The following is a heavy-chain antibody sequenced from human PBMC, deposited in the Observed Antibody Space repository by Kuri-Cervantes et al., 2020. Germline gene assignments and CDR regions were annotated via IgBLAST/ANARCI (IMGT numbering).Heavy chain of an antibody. V-gene: IGHV1-2*02. Sequence: ASVKVSCKASGYTFTGYYMHWVRQAPGQGLEWMGWINPNSGGTYYAQKFQGRVTMTRDTSISPDYMELSVQRSDDTAVYYCAREKPPLVGYSYAPGDYWGQGTLVTVSS. J-gene: IGHJ4*02. CDR3: AREKPPLVGYSYAPGDY. CDR2: INPNSGGT. D-gene: IGHD5-18*01. CDR1: GYTFTGYY.